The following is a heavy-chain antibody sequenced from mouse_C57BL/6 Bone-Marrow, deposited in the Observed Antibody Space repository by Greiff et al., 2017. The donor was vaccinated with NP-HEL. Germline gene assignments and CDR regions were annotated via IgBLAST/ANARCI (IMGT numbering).Heavy chain of an antibody. V-gene: IGHV14-2*01. Sequence: EVQLQQSGAELVKPGASVKLSCTASGFNIKDYYMHWVKQRTEQGLEWIGRIDPEDGETKYAPKFQGKATITADPSSNTADLQLSSLTSEDTAVYYCARRILLLRSQFSYYYAMDYWGQGTSVTVSS. CDR3: ARRILLLRSQFSYYYAMDY. CDR2: IDPEDGET. CDR1: GFNIKDYY. D-gene: IGHD1-1*01. J-gene: IGHJ4*01.